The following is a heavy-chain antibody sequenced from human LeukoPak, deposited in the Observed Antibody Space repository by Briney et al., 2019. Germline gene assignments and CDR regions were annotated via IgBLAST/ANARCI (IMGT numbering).Heavy chain of an antibody. CDR3: ARSGVVVVALYYFDY. V-gene: IGHV1-69*13. CDR2: IIPIFGTA. CDR1: GGTFSSYA. D-gene: IGHD2-15*01. Sequence: SVKVSCKASGGTFSSYAISWVRQAPGQRLEWMGGIIPIFGTANYAQKFQGRVTITADESTSTAYMELSSLRSEDTAVYYCARSGVVVVALYYFDYWGQGTLVTVSS. J-gene: IGHJ4*02.